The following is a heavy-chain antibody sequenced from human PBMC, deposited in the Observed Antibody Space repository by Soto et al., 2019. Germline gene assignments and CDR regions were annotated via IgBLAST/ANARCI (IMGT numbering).Heavy chain of an antibody. CDR2: IYWDDDK. J-gene: IGHJ5*02. D-gene: IGHD2-8*01. Sequence: QITLKESGPTLVKPTQTLTLTCTFSGFSLSTSGVGVGWIRQPPGKALEWLALIYWDDDKRYSPSLKSRLTITKDTSKNQVVLTMTNMDPVDTATYYCAHCAGYCTNGVCYTGEPGFDPWGQGTLVTVSS. CDR3: AHCAGYCTNGVCYTGEPGFDP. V-gene: IGHV2-5*02. CDR1: GFSLSTSGVG.